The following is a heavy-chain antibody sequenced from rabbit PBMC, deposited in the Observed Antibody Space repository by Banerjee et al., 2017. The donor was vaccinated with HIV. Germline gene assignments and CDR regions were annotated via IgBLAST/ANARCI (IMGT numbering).Heavy chain of an antibody. V-gene: IGHV1S45*01. CDR1: GFSFSNNYV. J-gene: IGHJ5*01. CDR3: ARDDYGVMWLDL. CDR2: INSSSGNT. D-gene: IGHD2-1*01. Sequence: QEQLEESGGGLVKPEGSLTLTCKASGFSFSNNYVMCWVRQAPGKGLEWIACINSSSGNTVYARWAKGRFTISKTSWTTVTLQMTSLTAADTATYFCARDDYGVMWLDLWGPGTLVTVS.